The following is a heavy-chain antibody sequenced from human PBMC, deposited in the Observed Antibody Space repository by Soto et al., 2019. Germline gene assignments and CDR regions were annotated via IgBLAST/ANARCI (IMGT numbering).Heavy chain of an antibody. Sequence: QVHLQESGPGLVKPSETLSLFCNVSGGSMNNNYWSWIRQDPGKGLEWIGYVFYTGNTNYNPSLKSRVTILGDTAKKQFSLRLSSVTAADTAVYYCARSLTVTRFDQWGQGTRVTVS. J-gene: IGHJ4*02. D-gene: IGHD4-17*01. CDR2: VFYTGNT. CDR1: GGSMNNNY. V-gene: IGHV4-59*01. CDR3: ARSLTVTRFDQ.